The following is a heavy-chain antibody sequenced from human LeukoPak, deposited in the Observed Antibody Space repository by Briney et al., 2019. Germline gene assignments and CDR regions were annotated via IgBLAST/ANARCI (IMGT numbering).Heavy chain of an antibody. V-gene: IGHV3-74*01. CDR2: INTDGRST. CDR1: GFTFNRYW. CDR3: VRERQQVQTDWFDP. J-gene: IGHJ5*02. D-gene: IGHD1-1*01. Sequence: PGGSLRLSCAASGFTFNRYWMHWVRQAPGKGLVWVSRINTDGRSTSYADFVKGRFTISRDNAKNTLYLQMNSLRAEDTAVYYCVRERQQVQTDWFDPWGQGTLVTVPS.